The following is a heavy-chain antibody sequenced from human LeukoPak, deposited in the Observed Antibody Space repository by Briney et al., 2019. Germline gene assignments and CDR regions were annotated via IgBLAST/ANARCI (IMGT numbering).Heavy chain of an antibody. V-gene: IGHV4-61*01. D-gene: IGHD3-10*01. CDR1: GGSISSSSYY. CDR3: ARGGGIGGGHFDY. J-gene: IGHJ4*02. Sequence: SETLSLTCTVSGGSISSSSYYWSWIRQPPGKGLEWIGYIYYSGSTNYNPSLKSRVTISVDTSKNQFSLKLSSVTAADTAVYYCARGGGIGGGHFDYWGQGTLVTVSS. CDR2: IYYSGST.